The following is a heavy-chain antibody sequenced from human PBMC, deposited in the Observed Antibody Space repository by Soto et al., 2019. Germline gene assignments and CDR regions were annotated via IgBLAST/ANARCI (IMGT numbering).Heavy chain of an antibody. CDR2: TSYRSKWYN. J-gene: IGHJ6*02. D-gene: IGHD3-22*01. CDR1: GVSVSSNSAA. CDR3: ARAGYYDDSSGYLYYYYYYGMDV. Sequence: SQTLSLTCAISGVSVSSNSAAWNWIRQTPSRGLEWLGRTSYRSKWYNDYAVSVKSRINLNPDTSKNPFSLQLNSVTPEDTAVYYCARAGYYDDSSGYLYYYYYYGMDVWGQGTTVTVSS. V-gene: IGHV6-1*01.